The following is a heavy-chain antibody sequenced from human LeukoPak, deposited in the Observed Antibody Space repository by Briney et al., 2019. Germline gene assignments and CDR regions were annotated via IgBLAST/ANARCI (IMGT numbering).Heavy chain of an antibody. J-gene: IGHJ4*02. Sequence: PGGSLRLSCAASGFTFSSCWMNWVRQAPGKGLEWVSSISSSSSYIYYADSVKGRFTISRDNSKNTLYLQMNSLRAEDTAVYYCAKSRIAAPYYFDYWGQGTLVTVSS. CDR3: AKSRIAAPYYFDY. D-gene: IGHD6-6*01. CDR2: ISSSSSYI. CDR1: GFTFSSCW. V-gene: IGHV3-21*04.